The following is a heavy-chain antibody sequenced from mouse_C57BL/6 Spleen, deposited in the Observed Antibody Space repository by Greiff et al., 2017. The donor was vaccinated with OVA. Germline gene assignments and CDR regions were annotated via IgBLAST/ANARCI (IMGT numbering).Heavy chain of an antibody. CDR3: ARKGYYSNFYWYFDV. J-gene: IGHJ1*03. D-gene: IGHD2-5*01. CDR2: INPSSGYT. Sequence: VQLQQSGAELARPGASVKMSCKASGYTFTSYTMHWVKQRPGQGLEWIGYINPSSGYTKYNQKFKDKATLTADTSSSTAYMQLSSLTSEDSAVYYCARKGYYSNFYWYFDVWGTGTTVTVSS. V-gene: IGHV1-4*01. CDR1: GYTFTSYT.